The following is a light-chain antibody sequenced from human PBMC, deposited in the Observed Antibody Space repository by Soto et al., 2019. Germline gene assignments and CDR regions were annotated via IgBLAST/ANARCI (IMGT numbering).Light chain of an antibody. CDR1: QSVSSSS. V-gene: IGKV3-20*01. CDR3: HQYDKLPRT. Sequence: ESVLTQSPGTLSWSPGERATLSCRASQSVSSSSLAWYQQKPGQAPRLLIYGASNRASGIPDRFSCSGSGTDFSLTISRLEHEDFAVYYCHQYDKLPRTFGQGTKVEIQ. J-gene: IGKJ1*01. CDR2: GAS.